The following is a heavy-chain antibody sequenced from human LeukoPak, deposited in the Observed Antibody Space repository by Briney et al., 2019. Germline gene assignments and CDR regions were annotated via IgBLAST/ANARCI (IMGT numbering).Heavy chain of an antibody. Sequence: GGSLRFSCAASGFTFSSYEMNWVRQAPGKGLEWVSYISSSGSTIYYADSVKGRFTISRDNAKNSLYLQMNSLRAEDTAVYYCARARGYDSSGYYSYYYYYMDVWGKGTTVTISS. CDR3: ARARGYDSSGYYSYYYYYMDV. CDR1: GFTFSSYE. CDR2: ISSSGSTI. D-gene: IGHD3-22*01. J-gene: IGHJ6*03. V-gene: IGHV3-48*03.